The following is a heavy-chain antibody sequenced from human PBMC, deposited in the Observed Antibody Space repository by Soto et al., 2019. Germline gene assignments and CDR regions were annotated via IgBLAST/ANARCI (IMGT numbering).Heavy chain of an antibody. CDR2: IYYSGST. Sequence: QLQLQESGPGLVRPSETLSLTCTVSGGSISSSSYYWGWIRQPPGKGLEWIGSIYYSGSTYYNPSLKSRVTXSXDXXTTQFSLKLSSVTAADTAVYYGASPKIAFYNWFDPWGQGTLVTVSS. J-gene: IGHJ5*02. CDR3: ASPKIAFYNWFDP. CDR1: GGSISSSSYY. D-gene: IGHD3-3*02. V-gene: IGHV4-39*01.